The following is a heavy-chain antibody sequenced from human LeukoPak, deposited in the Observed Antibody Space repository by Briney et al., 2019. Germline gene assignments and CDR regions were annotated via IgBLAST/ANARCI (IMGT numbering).Heavy chain of an antibody. Sequence: PSETLSLTCTVSGGSISSSSYYWAWIRQPPGRGLEWIGYIYYSGSTNHNPSLQSRVTISVDTSKNQFSLKLNSVTAADTAVYYCARGGVPGGFYGSFDYWGQGTLVSVSS. D-gene: IGHD3-3*01. J-gene: IGHJ4*02. V-gene: IGHV4-61*05. CDR1: GGSISSSSYY. CDR3: ARGGVPGGFYGSFDY. CDR2: IYYSGST.